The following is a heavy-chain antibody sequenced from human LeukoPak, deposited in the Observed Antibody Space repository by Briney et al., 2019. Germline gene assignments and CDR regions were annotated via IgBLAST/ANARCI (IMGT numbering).Heavy chain of an antibody. CDR1: GGSISSSSYY. V-gene: IGHV4-61*02. D-gene: IGHD5-24*01. CDR3: AREGDGYNSAFDY. Sequence: SETLSLTCTVSGGSISSSSYYWSWIRQPAGKGLEWIGRIYTSGSTNYNPSLKSRVTMSVDTSKNQFSLKLSSVTAADTAVYYCAREGDGYNSAFDYWGQGTLVTVSS. CDR2: IYTSGST. J-gene: IGHJ4*02.